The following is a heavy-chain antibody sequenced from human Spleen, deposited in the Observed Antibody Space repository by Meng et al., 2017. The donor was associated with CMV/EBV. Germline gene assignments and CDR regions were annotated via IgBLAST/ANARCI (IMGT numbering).Heavy chain of an antibody. Sequence: SVKVSCKASGGTFSSYAISWVRQAPGQGLEWMGGIIPILGIANYAQKFQGRVTITADKSTSTAYMELSSLRSEDTAVYYCARGDYDILTGLHYYGMDVWGQGTTVTVSS. CDR2: IIPILGIA. D-gene: IGHD3-9*01. CDR1: GGTFSSYA. V-gene: IGHV1-69*10. J-gene: IGHJ6*02. CDR3: ARGDYDILTGLHYYGMDV.